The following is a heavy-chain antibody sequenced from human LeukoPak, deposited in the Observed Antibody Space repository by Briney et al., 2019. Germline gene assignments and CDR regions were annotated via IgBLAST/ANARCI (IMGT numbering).Heavy chain of an antibody. CDR2: RNEDGNKK. CDR3: ARGCTSTSCYDY. J-gene: IGHJ4*02. CDR1: GFTFSRYW. D-gene: IGHD2-2*01. Sequence: GGSLRLSCTASGFTFSRYWMGWVRQAPGKGLEWVANRNEDGNKKYYVDSVKGRFTISRDNTKKSLYLQMNSLRPEDTAVYYCARGCTSTSCYDYWGQGTLVTVSS. V-gene: IGHV3-7*01.